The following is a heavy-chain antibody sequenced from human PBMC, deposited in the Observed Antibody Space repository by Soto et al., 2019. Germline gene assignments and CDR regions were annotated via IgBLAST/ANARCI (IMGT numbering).Heavy chain of an antibody. V-gene: IGHV1-2*02. CDR2: VNVDSGAT. J-gene: IGHJ5*02. D-gene: IGHD3-10*01. CDR1: EYTFTDYC. Sequence: QVHLVQSGTEVKMPGASVKVSCKASEYTFTDYCLHWVRQAPGQKFEWVGWVNVDSGATNYGHNFHGRVAMTRATSISTAYMELNGLTSDDTGIYYCVRDHSPMTSGRAGRDWFDPWGQGTLVIVSS. CDR3: VRDHSPMTSGRAGRDWFDP.